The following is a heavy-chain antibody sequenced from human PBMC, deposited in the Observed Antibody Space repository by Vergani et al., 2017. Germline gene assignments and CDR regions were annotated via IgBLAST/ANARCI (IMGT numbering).Heavy chain of an antibody. V-gene: IGHV4-59*01. CDR2: IYYSGNT. D-gene: IGHD1-26*01. CDR1: GGSISSYY. J-gene: IGHJ6*02. Sequence: QVQLQESGPGLVKPSETLSLTCTVSGGSISSYYWSWIRQPPGKGLEWIGYIYYSGNTNYNPSLKSRVTISVDTSKNQFSLKLSSVTAADTAVYYCARVVRGSYYYGMGVWGQGTTVTFSS. CDR3: ARVVRGSYYYGMGV.